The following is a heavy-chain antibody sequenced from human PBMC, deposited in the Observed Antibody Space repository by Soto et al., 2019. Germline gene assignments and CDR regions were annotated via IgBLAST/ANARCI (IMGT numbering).Heavy chain of an antibody. CDR3: SRGDRPDFDY. CDR1: GFTFSAYG. CDR2: IWNDGTQQ. J-gene: IGHJ4*02. Sequence: GGSLRLSCVASGFTFSAYGIHWVRQAPGKGLDWVGVIWNDGTQQFYGDSVKGRFSISRDNAKNTLYLQMTSLRAEDTAMYFCSRGDRPDFDYWGQGTLVTVSS. V-gene: IGHV3-33*01. D-gene: IGHD6-6*01.